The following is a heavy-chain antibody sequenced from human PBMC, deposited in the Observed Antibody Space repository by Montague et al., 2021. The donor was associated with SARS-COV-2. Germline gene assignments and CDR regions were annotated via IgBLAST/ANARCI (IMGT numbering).Heavy chain of an antibody. CDR1: GGSISSYY. Sequence: SETLSLTCTVSGGSISSYYWSCMRQPPGKGLEWIGYIYYSGSTNYNPSLKSRVTIILDTSKNQFSLQLSSVYAADTAVHYCARGFDYWGQGTLVTVSS. CDR3: ARGFDY. V-gene: IGHV4-59*01. CDR2: IYYSGST. J-gene: IGHJ4*02.